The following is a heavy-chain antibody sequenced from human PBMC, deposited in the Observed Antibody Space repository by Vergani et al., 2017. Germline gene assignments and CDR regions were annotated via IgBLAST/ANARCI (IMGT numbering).Heavy chain of an antibody. J-gene: IGHJ4*02. V-gene: IGHV4-39*07. Sequence: QLQLQESGPGLVKPSETLSLTCTVSGGSISSSSYYWGWIRQPPGKGLEWIGSIYYSGSTYYNPSLKSRVTISVDTSKNQFSLKLSSVTAADTAVYYCARDFTANGPFDYWGQGTLVTVSS. CDR3: ARDFTANGPFDY. D-gene: IGHD2-8*01. CDR2: IYYSGST. CDR1: GGSISSSSYY.